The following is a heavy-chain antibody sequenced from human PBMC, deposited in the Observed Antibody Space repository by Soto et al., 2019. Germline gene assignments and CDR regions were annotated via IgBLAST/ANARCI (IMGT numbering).Heavy chain of an antibody. V-gene: IGHV3-48*01. Sequence: PGGSLRLSCAASGFTFNSYSMSWVRQTPGKGLEWVSYITSSSSTIYYVDSVKGRFTISRDNAKNFLYLQMNSLRAEDTVVYYCARDTIFGVVHAFDIWGQGTMVTVSS. CDR1: GFTFNSYS. CDR2: ITSSSSTI. CDR3: ARDTIFGVVHAFDI. D-gene: IGHD3-3*01. J-gene: IGHJ3*02.